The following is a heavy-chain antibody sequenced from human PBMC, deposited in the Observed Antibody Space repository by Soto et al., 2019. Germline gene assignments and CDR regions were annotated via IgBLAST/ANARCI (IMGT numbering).Heavy chain of an antibody. CDR2: INHSGST. J-gene: IGHJ5*02. CDR1: GGSFSGYY. Sequence: SETLSLTCAVYGGSFSGYYWSWIRQPPGKGLEWIGEINHSGSTNYNPSLKSRVTISVDTSKNQFSLKLSSVTAADTAVYYCARGTACHEPAAHFCQRWFDPWGQGTLVTVSS. D-gene: IGHD2-2*01. V-gene: IGHV4-34*01. CDR3: ARGTACHEPAAHFCQRWFDP.